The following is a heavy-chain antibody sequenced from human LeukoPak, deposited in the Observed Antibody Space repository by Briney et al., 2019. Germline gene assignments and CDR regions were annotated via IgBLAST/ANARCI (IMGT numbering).Heavy chain of an antibody. Sequence: PGGSLRLSCAASGFTFSSYWMSWVRQAPGKGLEWVANIKQDGSEIYYVDSVKGRFTISRDNAKNSLYLQMNSLRAEDTAVYYCARDNYDILTGYYNDYWGQGTLVTVSS. D-gene: IGHD3-9*01. CDR1: GFTFSSYW. CDR2: IKQDGSEI. CDR3: ARDNYDILTGYYNDY. J-gene: IGHJ4*02. V-gene: IGHV3-7*01.